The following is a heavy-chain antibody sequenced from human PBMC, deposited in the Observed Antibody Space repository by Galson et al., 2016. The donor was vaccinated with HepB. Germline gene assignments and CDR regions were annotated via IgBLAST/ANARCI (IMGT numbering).Heavy chain of an antibody. CDR3: AKEDGGFNFDP. J-gene: IGHJ5*02. CDR2: INWNSARV. D-gene: IGHD2-15*01. CDR1: GFIFDDCS. Sequence: SLRLSCAASGFIFDDCSMHWVRQIPGKGLEWVSGINWNSARVDYAGSVKGRFTISRDKNSLFLQMNSLRPEDTALYYCAKEDGGFNFDPWGQGTLVTVSS. V-gene: IGHV3-9*01.